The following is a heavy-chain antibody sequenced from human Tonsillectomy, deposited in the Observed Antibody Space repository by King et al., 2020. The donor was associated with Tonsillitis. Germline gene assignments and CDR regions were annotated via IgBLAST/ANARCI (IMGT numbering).Heavy chain of an antibody. Sequence: QLVQSAAEVKKPGASVKVSCKASGYIFTSNSISWVRQAPGQGLEWMGWISVYYGNTSYAQKLQGRVTMTTDTSTSTAYMELRSLRSDDTALYYCARNYYDSTGFYYSIFDFWGQGTLVTVSA. V-gene: IGHV1-18*04. J-gene: IGHJ4*02. CDR1: GYIFTSNS. CDR3: ARNYYDSTGFYYSIFDF. D-gene: IGHD3-22*01. CDR2: ISVYYGNT.